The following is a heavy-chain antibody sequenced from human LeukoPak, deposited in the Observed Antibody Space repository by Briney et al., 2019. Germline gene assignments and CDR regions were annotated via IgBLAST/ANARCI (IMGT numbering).Heavy chain of an antibody. Sequence: PGGSLRLSCAAAGFTFSSYWMSWVRQAPGKGLEWVANIKQDGSEKYYVDCVKGRFTISRDNAKNSLYLQMNSLRAEDTAVYYCARDGSGWYYLSAFDIWGQGTMVTVSS. V-gene: IGHV3-7*01. D-gene: IGHD6-19*01. CDR3: ARDGSGWYYLSAFDI. J-gene: IGHJ3*02. CDR1: GFTFSSYW. CDR2: IKQDGSEK.